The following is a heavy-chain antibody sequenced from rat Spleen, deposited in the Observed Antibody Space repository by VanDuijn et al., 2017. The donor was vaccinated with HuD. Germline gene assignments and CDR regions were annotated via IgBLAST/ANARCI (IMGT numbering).Heavy chain of an antibody. CDR3: ARHWPYSSYFDY. CDR2: ISYDGTAT. V-gene: IGHV5-17*01. CDR1: GFSFGDYD. J-gene: IGHJ2*01. D-gene: IGHD1-2*01. Sequence: EVQLVESGGGLVQPGRSLKFSCAASGFSFGDYDMAWVRQAPTKGLEWVASISYDGTATYYRDSVKGRFTLSRDNAKSTLYLQMGSLRSEDTATYYCARHWPYSSYFDYWGQGVMVTVSS.